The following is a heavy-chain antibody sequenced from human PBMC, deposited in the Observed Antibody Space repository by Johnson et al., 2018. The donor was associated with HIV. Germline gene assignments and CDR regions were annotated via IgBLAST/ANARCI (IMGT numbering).Heavy chain of an antibody. J-gene: IGHJ3*02. Sequence: QVHLVESGGGLVQPGGSLRLSCAASGFTFSDYYMSWIRQAPGKGLEWVSYISSSGSTYYADSVKGRFTISRDNSKNTLYLQMNSLRAEDTAVYYCARAWVNYYDSPDAFDIWGQGTMVTVSS. D-gene: IGHD3-22*01. CDR1: GFTFSDYY. V-gene: IGHV3-11*01. CDR2: ISSSGST. CDR3: ARAWVNYYDSPDAFDI.